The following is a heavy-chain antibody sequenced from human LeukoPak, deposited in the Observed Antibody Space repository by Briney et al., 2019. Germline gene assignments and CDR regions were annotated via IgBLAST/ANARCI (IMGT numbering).Heavy chain of an antibody. Sequence: GGSLRLSCAASGLTLSKYGIHWVRQAPGKGLEWVAVVSYDGSNKNYIDSMKGRFIISRDNYNSTVSLQMNSLRAEDTAVYYCATSTAGYCSGRICSPYYFHYGINVWGPGTTVIVSS. D-gene: IGHD2-15*01. CDR1: GLTLSKYG. J-gene: IGHJ6*01. V-gene: IGHV3-30*03. CDR2: VSYDGSNK. CDR3: ATSTAGYCSGRICSPYYFHYGINV.